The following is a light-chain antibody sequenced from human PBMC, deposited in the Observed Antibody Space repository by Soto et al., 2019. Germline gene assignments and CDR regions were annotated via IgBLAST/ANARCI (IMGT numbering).Light chain of an antibody. CDR3: QQYDNLLS. CDR2: DAS. V-gene: IGKV1-33*01. Sequence: DIQMTQSPSSLSASVGDRVTITCQASQDISNYLNWYQQKPGKAPKLLIYDASNLETGVPSRFSGSGSGTDFTFTISSLQPEDIATYYCQQYDNLLSFGQGTNVDIK. CDR1: QDISNY. J-gene: IGKJ1*01.